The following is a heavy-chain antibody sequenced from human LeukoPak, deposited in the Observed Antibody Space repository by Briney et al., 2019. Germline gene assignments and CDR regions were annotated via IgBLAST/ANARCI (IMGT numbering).Heavy chain of an antibody. Sequence: GGSLRLSYTASGFTFDDYAMHWVRQAPGKGLEWVSGISWNSGSTVYVDSVKGRFTISRDNARNSLYLQMYSLRPEDMALYYCVRDVSLGFCSGGACSAHFDYWGQGTLVIVSS. V-gene: IGHV3-9*03. CDR1: GFTFDDYA. D-gene: IGHD2-15*01. CDR2: ISWNSGST. J-gene: IGHJ4*02. CDR3: VRDVSLGFCSGGACSAHFDY.